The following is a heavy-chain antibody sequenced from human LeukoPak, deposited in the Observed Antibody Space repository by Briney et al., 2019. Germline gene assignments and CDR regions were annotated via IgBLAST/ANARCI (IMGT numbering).Heavy chain of an antibody. J-gene: IGHJ4*02. CDR1: GFTFGDYA. CDR2: IRSKAYGGTT. D-gene: IGHD3-22*01. CDR3: ARAYDWSGYYQAW. Sequence: PGGSLRLSCTASGFTFGDYAMSWVRRAPGKGLEWVGFIRSKAYGGTTEYAASVTGTFAISRDDSKSIAYLQMNSLKTEDTAVYYCARAYDWSGYYQAWWGQGTLVTVSS. V-gene: IGHV3-49*04.